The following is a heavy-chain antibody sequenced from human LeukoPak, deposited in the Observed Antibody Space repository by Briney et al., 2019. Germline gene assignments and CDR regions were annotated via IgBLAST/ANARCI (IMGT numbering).Heavy chain of an antibody. J-gene: IGHJ4*02. Sequence: PGGSLRLSCAASGLTFSDQAMTWVRQAPGKGPECASSINAGFTDYINSVKGRFTISIDKAKNTLYLQMDSLRAADTAVYYCVGRVKLAFDYWGPGTRVTVSS. V-gene: IGHV3-20*04. CDR3: VGRVKLAFDY. CDR2: INAGFT. D-gene: IGHD3-10*01. CDR1: GLTFSDQA.